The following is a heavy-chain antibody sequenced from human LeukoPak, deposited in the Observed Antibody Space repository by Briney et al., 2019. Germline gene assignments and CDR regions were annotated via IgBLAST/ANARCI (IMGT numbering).Heavy chain of an antibody. CDR1: GLAFSSYS. V-gene: IGHV3-30*04. CDR3: ARDFTPEWFDIH. CDR2: ISYDGSDE. Sequence: AGGSLRLSCVASGLAFSSYSMHWVRQAPGKGLEWVGVISYDGSDEYYTDSVKGRFTIFRDNSKNTVYLQMNSLRADDTAVYYCARDFTPEWFDIHWGQGTLVTVS. D-gene: IGHD3-3*01. J-gene: IGHJ4*02.